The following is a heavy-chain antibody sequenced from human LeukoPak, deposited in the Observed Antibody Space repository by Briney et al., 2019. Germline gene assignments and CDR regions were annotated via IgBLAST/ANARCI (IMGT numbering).Heavy chain of an antibody. CDR3: AALARDY. D-gene: IGHD3-3*02. J-gene: IGHJ4*02. Sequence: GGSLRLSCAASGFTFSTYSMNWVRQAPGKGLEWVSVIHNDGSTYYTDSVKGRFTISRDNSKNTLYLQMNSLRVEDTAVYYCAALARDYWGQGTLVTVSS. CDR1: GFTFSTYS. V-gene: IGHV3-53*01. CDR2: IHNDGST.